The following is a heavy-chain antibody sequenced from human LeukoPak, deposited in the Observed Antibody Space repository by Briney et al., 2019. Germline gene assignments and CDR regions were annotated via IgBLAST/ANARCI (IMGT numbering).Heavy chain of an antibody. D-gene: IGHD6-6*01. CDR3: ARVSIAARPYFDY. CDR2: INPNSGGT. V-gene: IGHV1-2*02. Sequence: GASLKVSCKASGYTFTGYYVHWVRQAPGQGLEWMGWINPNSGGTNYAQKFQGRVTMTRDTSISTAYMELSRLRSDDTAVYYCARVSIAARPYFDYWGQGTLVTVSS. J-gene: IGHJ4*02. CDR1: GYTFTGYY.